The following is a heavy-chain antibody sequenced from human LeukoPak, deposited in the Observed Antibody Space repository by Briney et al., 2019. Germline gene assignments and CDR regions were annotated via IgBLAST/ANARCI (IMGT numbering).Heavy chain of an antibody. CDR3: AKDTAMVTEGGFDY. D-gene: IGHD5-18*01. V-gene: IGHV3-30*18. CDR1: GFTFSTNY. CDR2: ISYDGSNK. Sequence: GGSLRLSCAASGFTFSTNYMNWVRQAPGKGLEWVAVISYDGSNKYYADSVKGRFTISRDNSKNTLYLQMNSLRAEDTAVYYCAKDTAMVTEGGFDYWGQGTLVTVSS. J-gene: IGHJ4*02.